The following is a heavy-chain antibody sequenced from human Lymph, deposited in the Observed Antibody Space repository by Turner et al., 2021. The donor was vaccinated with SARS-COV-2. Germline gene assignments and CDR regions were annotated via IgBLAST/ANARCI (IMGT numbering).Heavy chain of an antibody. Sequence: QVQLVQSGAEVKKPGASVKVSCKVSGYTRPEVSMHWVRQAPGKGLEWMGGFDPEDGETIYAQKFQGRVTMTEDTSTDTAYMELSSLRSEDTAVYYCATGPYDFWSGPSPGYYGMDVWGQGTTVTVSS. CDR3: ATGPYDFWSGPSPGYYGMDV. CDR1: GYTRPEVS. J-gene: IGHJ6*02. D-gene: IGHD3-3*01. V-gene: IGHV1-24*01. CDR2: FDPEDGET.